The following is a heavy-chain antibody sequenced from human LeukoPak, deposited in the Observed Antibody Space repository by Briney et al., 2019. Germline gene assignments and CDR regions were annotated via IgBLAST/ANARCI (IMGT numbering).Heavy chain of an antibody. D-gene: IGHD2-21*02. CDR1: GFIFSDSA. J-gene: IGHJ4*02. V-gene: IGHV3-73*01. Sequence: GGSLKLSCTASGFIFSDSAIHWVRQASGKGLEWVGRISSKSNTYSTVHAASVRGRFTISRDNSKNTLYLQMNSLRAEDTAVYYCARAPGGDWPHFDYWGQGTLVTVSS. CDR3: ARAPGGDWPHFDY. CDR2: ISSKSNTYST.